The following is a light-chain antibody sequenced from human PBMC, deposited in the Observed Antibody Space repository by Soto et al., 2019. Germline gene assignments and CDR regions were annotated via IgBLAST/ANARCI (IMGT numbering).Light chain of an antibody. CDR2: EVT. V-gene: IGLV2-23*02. CDR3: CSYAGGNTFV. CDR1: TTDVATYDL. Sequence: QSVLTQPASVSGSPGQSITISCAGTTTDVATYDLVSWYQHRPGTAPKVILYEVTKRPSGVSNRFSGSKSGNTASLTISGLQPEDEADYFCCSYAGGNTFVFGGGTKLTVL. J-gene: IGLJ2*01.